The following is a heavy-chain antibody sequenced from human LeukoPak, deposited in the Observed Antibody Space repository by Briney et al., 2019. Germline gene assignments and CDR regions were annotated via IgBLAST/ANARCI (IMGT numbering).Heavy chain of an antibody. J-gene: IGHJ4*02. CDR2: ISTSGSTK. CDR3: AGRYCSSTSCTLGY. CDR1: GFSLSSYE. Sequence: PGGSLRLSCAASGFSLSSYEVNWVRQAPGKGLEWVSYISTSGSTKYYGDSVKGRFTISRDNAENSLYLQMNSLRAEDTAVYYCAGRYCSSTSCTLGYWGQGTLVTVSS. V-gene: IGHV3-48*03. D-gene: IGHD2-2*01.